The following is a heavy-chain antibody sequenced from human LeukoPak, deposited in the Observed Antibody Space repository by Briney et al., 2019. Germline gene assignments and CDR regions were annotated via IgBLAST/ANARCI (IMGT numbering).Heavy chain of an antibody. CDR3: AKGSLVGATTPFDS. Sequence: PGVSLRLSCAASGFTFSSYGMHWVRQAPGKGLEWVAVIWYDGSNKYYADSLKGRFTISRDNSKNKLYLQMTSLSAADTAVYNYAKGSLVGATTPFDSWGQGTLVTVSS. J-gene: IGHJ4*02. D-gene: IGHD1-26*01. V-gene: IGHV3-33*06. CDR1: GFTFSSYG. CDR2: IWYDGSNK.